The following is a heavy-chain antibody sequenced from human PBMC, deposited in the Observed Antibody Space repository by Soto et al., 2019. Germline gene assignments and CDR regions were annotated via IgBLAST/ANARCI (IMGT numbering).Heavy chain of an antibody. D-gene: IGHD2-15*01. V-gene: IGHV1-69*01. CDR3: ASPLPDIVVVVAAMRYYYGMDV. J-gene: IGHJ6*02. Sequence: QVQLVQSGAEVKKPGSSVKVSCKASGGTFSSYAISWVRQAPGQELEWMGGIIPIFGTANYAQKFQGRVTITADESMSTAYMELSSLRSEDTAVYYCASPLPDIVVVVAAMRYYYGMDVWGQGTTVTVSS. CDR1: GGTFSSYA. CDR2: IIPIFGTA.